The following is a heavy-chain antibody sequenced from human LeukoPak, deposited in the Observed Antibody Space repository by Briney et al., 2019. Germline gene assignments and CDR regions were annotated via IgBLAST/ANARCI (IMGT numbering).Heavy chain of an antibody. CDR1: GFTFSSYG. V-gene: IGHV3-30*18. CDR3: AKDRWGKWLLLKFDP. J-gene: IGHJ5*02. CDR2: ISYDGSNK. Sequence: GRSLRLSCAASGFTFSSYGMHWVCQAPGKGLEWVAVISYDGSNKYYADSVKGRFTISRDNSKNTLYLQMNSLRAEDTAVYYCAKDRWGKWLLLKFDPWGQGTLVTVSS. D-gene: IGHD3-22*01.